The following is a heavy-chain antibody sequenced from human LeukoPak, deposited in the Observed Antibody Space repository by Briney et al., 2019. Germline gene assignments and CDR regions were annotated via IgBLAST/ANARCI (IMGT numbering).Heavy chain of an antibody. D-gene: IGHD2-2*01. CDR2: IYPDDSDT. Sequence: GESLQISCKGSGYSFTSYWIGWVRQMPGKGLEWMGIIYPDDSDTRYSPSFQGQVTISADKSISTAYLQWSSLKASDTAMYYCARVRWERYQLLPYGMDVWGKGTTVTVSS. V-gene: IGHV5-51*01. CDR1: GYSFTSYW. CDR3: ARVRWERYQLLPYGMDV. J-gene: IGHJ6*04.